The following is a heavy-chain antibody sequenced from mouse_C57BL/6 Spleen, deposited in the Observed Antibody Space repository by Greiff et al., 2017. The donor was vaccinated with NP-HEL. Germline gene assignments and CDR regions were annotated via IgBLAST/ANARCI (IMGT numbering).Heavy chain of an antibody. CDR1: GYTFTSYW. D-gene: IGHD1-1*01. J-gene: IGHJ2*01. V-gene: IGHV1-64*01. Sequence: VQLQQPGAELVKPGASVKLSCKASGYTFTSYWMHWVKQRPGQGLEWIGMIHPNSGSTNYTEKFKSKATLTVDKSSSTAYMQLSSLTSEDSAVYYCARYYYGSSYEDYFDYWGQGTTLTVSS. CDR3: ARYYYGSSYEDYFDY. CDR2: IHPNSGST.